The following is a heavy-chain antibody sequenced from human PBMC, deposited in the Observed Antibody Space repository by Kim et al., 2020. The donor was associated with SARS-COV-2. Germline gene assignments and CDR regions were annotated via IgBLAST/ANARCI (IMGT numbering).Heavy chain of an antibody. D-gene: IGHD6-13*01. CDR3: ARYPSIARGHRWLDP. CDR2: ISTSGTNT. CDR1: GFIFSNFE. Sequence: GGSLRLSCVASGFIFSNFEMNWVRQSPGKGLEWLAYISTSGTNTGYPDSVKGRFTVSRDNAKNSVYLQMNSLRVEDTAVYYCARYPSIARGHRWLDPWGPGTLVTVSS. V-gene: IGHV3-48*03. J-gene: IGHJ5*02.